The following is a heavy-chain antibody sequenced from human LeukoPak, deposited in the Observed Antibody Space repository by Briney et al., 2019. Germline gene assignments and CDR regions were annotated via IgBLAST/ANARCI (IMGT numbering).Heavy chain of an antibody. D-gene: IGHD6-19*01. CDR3: ARVRAVAGHYYFDY. CDR2: IYYSGST. V-gene: IGHV4-59*01. J-gene: IGHJ4*02. Sequence: SETQSLTCTVSGGSISSYYWSWIRQPPGKGLEWIGYIYYSGSTNYNPSLKSRVTISVDTSKNQFSLKLSSVTAADTAVYYCARVRAVAGHYYFDYWGQGTLVTVSS. CDR1: GGSISSYY.